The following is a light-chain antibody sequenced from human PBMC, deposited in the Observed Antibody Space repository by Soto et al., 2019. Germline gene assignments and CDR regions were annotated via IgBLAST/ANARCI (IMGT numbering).Light chain of an antibody. CDR2: GAS. J-gene: IGKJ1*01. Sequence: EIVMPHSPATLSVSPWEIATLSCRASQSISSNLVWYQQKAGQAPRLLIYGASTRATGIPARFSGSGSGTEFTLTISSLQSEDFAVYYCQQYDNWPTCGQGNKGDIK. CDR1: QSISSN. V-gene: IGKV3-15*01. CDR3: QQYDNWPT.